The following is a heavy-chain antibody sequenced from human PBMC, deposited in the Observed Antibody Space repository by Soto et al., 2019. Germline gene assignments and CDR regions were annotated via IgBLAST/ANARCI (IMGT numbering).Heavy chain of an antibody. CDR2: VYYSGST. J-gene: IGHJ4*02. Sequence: PGGSLRLSCAASGFTFRTYAMSWVRQPPGKGLEWIGSVYYSGSTYYNPSLESRVTISVDKSKNQFSLKLMSLSAADTAVYYCGRLEGLATISYYFDYWGQGALVTVSS. D-gene: IGHD3-9*01. CDR3: GRLEGLATISYYFDY. V-gene: IGHV4-39*01. CDR1: GFTFRTYA.